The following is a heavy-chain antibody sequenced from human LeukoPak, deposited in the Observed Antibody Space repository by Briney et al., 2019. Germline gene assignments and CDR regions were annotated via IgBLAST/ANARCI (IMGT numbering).Heavy chain of an antibody. CDR1: GYTFTSYY. CDR3: VRESRAAGFGP. D-gene: IGHD6-13*01. J-gene: IGHJ5*02. V-gene: IGHV1-46*01. Sequence: ASVKVSCKASGYTFTSYYMHWVRQAPGQGLEWMGIINPSGAGTSYAQKFQGRVTMTRDTSTSTVYMELSSLRSDDTAVYYCVRESRAAGFGPWGQGTLVTVST. CDR2: INPSGAGT.